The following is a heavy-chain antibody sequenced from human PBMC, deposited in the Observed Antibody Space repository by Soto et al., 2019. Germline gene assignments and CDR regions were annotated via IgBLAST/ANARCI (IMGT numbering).Heavy chain of an antibody. CDR3: AKIEGYCSSTSCYAWFDP. J-gene: IGHJ5*02. D-gene: IGHD2-2*01. Sequence: LRLSCAAPGFTFSSYAMSWVRQAPGKGLEWVSAISGSGGSTYYADSVKGRFTISRDNSKNTLYLQMNSLRAEDTAVYYCAKIEGYCSSTSCYAWFDPWGQGTLVTAPQ. CDR2: ISGSGGST. CDR1: GFTFSSYA. V-gene: IGHV3-23*01.